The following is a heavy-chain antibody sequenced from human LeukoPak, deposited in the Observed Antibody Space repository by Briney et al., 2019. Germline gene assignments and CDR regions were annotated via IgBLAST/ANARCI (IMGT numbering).Heavy chain of an antibody. V-gene: IGHV3-30*18. CDR3: AKPQPHCSSTSCYSSYYYYYMDV. Sequence: GGSLRLSCAASGLTFSTFGMHWVRQAPGKGLEWVAVISYDGRNTYYADSVKGRFTISRDNSKNTLYLQMNSLKTEDTAVYYCAKPQPHCSSTSCYSSYYYYYMDVWGKGTTVTVSS. D-gene: IGHD2-2*02. J-gene: IGHJ6*03. CDR2: ISYDGRNT. CDR1: GLTFSTFG.